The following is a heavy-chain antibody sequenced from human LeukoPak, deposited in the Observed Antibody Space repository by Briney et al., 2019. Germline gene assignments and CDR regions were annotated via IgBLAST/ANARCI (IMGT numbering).Heavy chain of an antibody. CDR2: ISYDGSNK. D-gene: IGHD6-6*01. CDR1: GFTFSSYG. CDR3: AKVGFIAARLGHYMDV. J-gene: IGHJ6*03. Sequence: GRSLRLSCAASGFTFSSYGMHWVRQAPGKGLEWVAVISYDGSNKYYAGSVKGRFTISRDNSKNTLYLQMNSLRAEDTAVYYCAKVGFIAARLGHYMDVWGKGTTVTVSS. V-gene: IGHV3-30*18.